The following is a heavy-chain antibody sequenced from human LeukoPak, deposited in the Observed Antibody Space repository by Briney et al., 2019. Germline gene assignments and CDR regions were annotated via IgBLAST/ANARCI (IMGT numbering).Heavy chain of an antibody. CDR3: ARVTGSWNDYYFDY. J-gene: IGHJ4*02. V-gene: IGHV3-21*01. Sequence: GGSLRLSCAASRFTFSSYSMNWVRQAPGKGLEWVSSISSSGSYIYYADSVKGRFTISRDNAKNSLYLQMNSLRAEDTAVYYCARVTGSWNDYYFDYWGQGTLVTVSS. D-gene: IGHD1-1*01. CDR2: ISSSGSYI. CDR1: RFTFSSYS.